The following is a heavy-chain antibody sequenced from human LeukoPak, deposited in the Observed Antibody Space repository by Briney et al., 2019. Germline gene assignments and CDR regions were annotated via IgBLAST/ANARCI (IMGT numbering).Heavy chain of an antibody. D-gene: IGHD3-10*01. V-gene: IGHV1-2*06. CDR2: INPNSGGT. CDR3: ARDYYGSGSYYRNFDY. Sequence: ASVKVSCKASGYTFTGYYMHWVRQAPGQGLEWMGRINPNSGGTNYAQKFQGRVTMTRDTSISTAYMELSRLRSDDTAVYYCARDYYGSGSYYRNFDYWGQGTLVTVSS. CDR1: GYTFTGYY. J-gene: IGHJ4*02.